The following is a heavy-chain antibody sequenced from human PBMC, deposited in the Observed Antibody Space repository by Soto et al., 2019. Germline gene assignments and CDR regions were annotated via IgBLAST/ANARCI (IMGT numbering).Heavy chain of an antibody. Sequence: GGSLRLSCAASGFTFSSYAMSWVRQAPGKGLEWVSAISGSGGSTYYADSVKGRFTISRDNSKNTLYLQMNSLRAEDTAVYYCANLNYDFSSGKTTSPFDYWGQGTLVTVST. J-gene: IGHJ4*02. CDR3: ANLNYDFSSGKTTSPFDY. CDR1: GFTFSSYA. V-gene: IGHV3-23*01. CDR2: ISGSGGST. D-gene: IGHD3-3*01.